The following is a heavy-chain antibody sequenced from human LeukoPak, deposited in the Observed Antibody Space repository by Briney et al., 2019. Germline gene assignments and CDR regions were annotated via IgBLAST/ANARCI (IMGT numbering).Heavy chain of an antibody. CDR2: ISSSNTI. V-gene: IGHV3-48*03. D-gene: IGHD3-10*02. CDR3: AELGITMIGGV. Sequence: GGSLRLSCAASGFTFSSYEMNWVRQAPGKGLEWVSYISSSNTIYYADSVKGRFTISRDNAKNSLYLQMNSLRAEDTAVYYCAELGITMIGGVWGKGTTVTISS. CDR1: GFTFSSYE. J-gene: IGHJ6*04.